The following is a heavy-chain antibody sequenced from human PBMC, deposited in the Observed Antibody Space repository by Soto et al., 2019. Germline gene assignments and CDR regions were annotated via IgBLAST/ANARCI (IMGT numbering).Heavy chain of an antibody. CDR3: ARELDFWSGYTYYYYGKDV. CDR2: MNPNSGNT. J-gene: IGHJ6*01. D-gene: IGHD3-3*01. Sequence: ASVKVSCKASGYTFTSYDINWVRQATGQGLEWMGWMNPNSGNTGYAQKFQGRVTMTRNTSISTAYMELSSLRSEDTAVYYCARELDFWSGYTYYYYGKDVREQGTTVTVSS. V-gene: IGHV1-8*01. CDR1: GYTFTSYD.